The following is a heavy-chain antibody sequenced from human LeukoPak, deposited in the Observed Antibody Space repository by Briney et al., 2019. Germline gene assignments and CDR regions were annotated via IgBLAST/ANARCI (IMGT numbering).Heavy chain of an antibody. Sequence: SETLSLTCTVSGGSISSSSYYWGWIRQPPGKGLEWIGEINHSGSTNYNPSPKSRVTISVDTSKNQFSLKLSSVTAADTAVYYCARRRVVGATLRYFDYWGQGTLVTVSS. CDR1: GGSISSSSYY. J-gene: IGHJ4*02. D-gene: IGHD1-26*01. CDR3: ARRRVVGATLRYFDY. V-gene: IGHV4-39*07. CDR2: INHSGST.